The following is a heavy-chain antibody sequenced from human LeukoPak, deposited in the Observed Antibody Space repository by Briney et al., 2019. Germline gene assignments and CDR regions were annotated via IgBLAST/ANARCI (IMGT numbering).Heavy chain of an antibody. CDR2: IYYSGST. CDR3: ARARPPGYCSGGSCSPINWFDP. CDR1: GGSISSYY. J-gene: IGHJ5*02. V-gene: IGHV4-59*01. D-gene: IGHD2-15*01. Sequence: SETLSLTCTVSGGSISSYYWSWIRQPPGKGLEWIGYIYYSGSTNYNPSLKSRVTISVDTSKNQFSLKLSSVTAGDTAVYYCARARPPGYCSGGSCSPINWFDPWGQGTLVTVSP.